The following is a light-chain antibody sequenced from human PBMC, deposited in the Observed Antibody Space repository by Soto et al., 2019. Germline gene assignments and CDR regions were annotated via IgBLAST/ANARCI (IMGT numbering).Light chain of an antibody. CDR2: DAS. CDR3: QQRSDWPLT. J-gene: IGKJ4*01. CDR1: QGVSNY. V-gene: IGKV3-11*01. Sequence: EIVLTQTPATLPLAPGERAALSCRVSQGVSNYLAWYQLKPGQAPRLLIYDASNRATGIPARFSGSGSGTDFTLTISSLEPEDSAVYYCQQRSDWPLTFGGGTRVEI.